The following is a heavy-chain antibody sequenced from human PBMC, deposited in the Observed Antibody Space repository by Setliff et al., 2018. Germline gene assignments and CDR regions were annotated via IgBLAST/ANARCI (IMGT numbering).Heavy chain of an antibody. V-gene: IGHV1-3*01. CDR1: GYTFTRYT. Sequence: ASVKVSCKASGYTFTRYTLHWVRQAPGQRLEWMGWMNGGSGNTKYSQKFQGRVTITRDTSASTAYMELSSLRSEDTAVYYCARGSRGFDYWGQGALVTVSS. J-gene: IGHJ4*02. CDR2: MNGGSGNT. CDR3: ARGSRGFDY.